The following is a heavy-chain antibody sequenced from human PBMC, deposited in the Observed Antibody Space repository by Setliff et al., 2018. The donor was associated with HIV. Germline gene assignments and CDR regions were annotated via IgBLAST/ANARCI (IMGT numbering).Heavy chain of an antibody. CDR3: ASSRPPDDSSGYLDH. V-gene: IGHV3-21*04. J-gene: IGHJ4*01. CDR1: GFTLSTYS. CDR2: ITTDSSYI. Sequence: GGSLRLSCVASGFTLSTYSMNWVRQAPGKGLEWVSSITTDSSYIFDADSVKGRFTISRDNSKDTLYLQMNSLRAEDTALYYCASSRPPDDSSGYLDHWGQGTLVTVSS. D-gene: IGHD3-22*01.